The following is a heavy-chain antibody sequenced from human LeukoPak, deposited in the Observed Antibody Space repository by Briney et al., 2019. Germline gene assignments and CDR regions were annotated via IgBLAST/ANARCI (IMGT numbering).Heavy chain of an antibody. CDR2: ISGSGGST. D-gene: IGHD3-22*01. CDR3: ATQPSAYYYDSSGYYYGAFDI. J-gene: IGHJ3*02. V-gene: IGHV3-23*01. Sequence: PGGSLRLSCAASGFTFSSYVMNWVRQAPGKGLGWVSTISGSGGSTYYADSVKGRFTISRDNSKNTLYLQMNSLRAEDTAVYYCATQPSAYYYDSSGYYYGAFDIWGQGTMVTVSS. CDR1: GFTFSSYV.